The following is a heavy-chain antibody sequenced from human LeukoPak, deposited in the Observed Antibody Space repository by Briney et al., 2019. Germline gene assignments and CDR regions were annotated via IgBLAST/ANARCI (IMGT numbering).Heavy chain of an antibody. CDR1: GFTFSSYT. CDR3: ARGDPCGGGNCYPAPFEY. J-gene: IGHJ4*02. D-gene: IGHD2-15*01. CDR2: ISSSSSYI. V-gene: IGHV3-21*01. Sequence: PGGSLRLSCAASGFTFSSYTMNWVRQAPGKGLEWVSSISSSSSYIYYADSVKGRFSISRDNAKNSLYLQMNSLRVEDTAVYYCARGDPCGGGNCYPAPFEYWGQGTLVTVSS.